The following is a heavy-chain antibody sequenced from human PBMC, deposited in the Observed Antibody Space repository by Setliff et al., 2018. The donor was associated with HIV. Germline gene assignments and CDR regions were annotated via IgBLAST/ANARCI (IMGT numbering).Heavy chain of an antibody. J-gene: IGHJ3*01. CDR2: INQSGDT. Sequence: PSETLSLTCAVYNASLSEYYWSWIRQPPGKRLEWIGEINQSGDTKSNPSLKSRVTISVDTSKKQFSLKLTSVTAADTAIYYCVRGGAIPEGDVFDVWSLGKLVTVSS. CDR3: VRGGAIPEGDVFDV. CDR1: NASLSEYY. V-gene: IGHV4-34*01.